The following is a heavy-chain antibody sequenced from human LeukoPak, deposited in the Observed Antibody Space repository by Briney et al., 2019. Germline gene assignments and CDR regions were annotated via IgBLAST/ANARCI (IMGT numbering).Heavy chain of an antibody. Sequence: SETLSLTCTVSGGSISSGGYYWSWIRQHPGKGLEWIGYIYYSGSTYYNPSLKSRVTISVDTSKNQFSPKLSSVTAADTAVYYCASEVDTSYYFDYWGQGTLVTVSS. CDR2: IYYSGST. CDR1: GGSISSGGYY. J-gene: IGHJ4*02. D-gene: IGHD5-18*01. CDR3: ASEVDTSYYFDY. V-gene: IGHV4-31*03.